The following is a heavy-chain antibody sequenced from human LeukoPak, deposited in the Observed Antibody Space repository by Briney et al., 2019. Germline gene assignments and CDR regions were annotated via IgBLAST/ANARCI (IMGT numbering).Heavy chain of an antibody. CDR1: GFTFSNYA. V-gene: IGHV3-11*03. Sequence: GGSLRLSCAASGFTFSNYAMRWVRQAPGKGLEWVSYISSSSSYTNYADSVKGRFTISRDNAKNSLYLQMNSLRAEDTAVYYCARYPGIAAAGGDYWGQGTLVTVSS. D-gene: IGHD6-13*01. J-gene: IGHJ4*02. CDR3: ARYPGIAAAGGDY. CDR2: ISSSSSYT.